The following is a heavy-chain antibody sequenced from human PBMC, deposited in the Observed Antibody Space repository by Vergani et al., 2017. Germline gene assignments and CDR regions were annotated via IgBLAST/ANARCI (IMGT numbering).Heavy chain of an antibody. Sequence: QVQLVQSGAEVKKPGASVKVSCKASGYTFTGYYMHWVRQAPGQGLEWMGWINPNSGGTNYAQKFQGWVTMTRDTSISTAYMELSRLRSDDTAVYYCGRGQYCSSTSCYQGWFDPWGQGTLVTVSS. CDR2: INPNSGGT. CDR3: GRGQYCSSTSCYQGWFDP. J-gene: IGHJ5*02. CDR1: GYTFTGYY. D-gene: IGHD2-2*01. V-gene: IGHV1-2*04.